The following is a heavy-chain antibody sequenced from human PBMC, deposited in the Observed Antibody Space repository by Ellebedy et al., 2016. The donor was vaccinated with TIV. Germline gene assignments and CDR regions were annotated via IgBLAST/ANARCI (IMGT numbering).Heavy chain of an antibody. V-gene: IGHV3-30-3*01. J-gene: IGHJ4*02. CDR2: ISYDGSNK. D-gene: IGHD6-19*01. CDR1: GFTFSSYA. CDR3: ARDPGIAVPGTVPPNIGFDL. Sequence: GESLKISCAASGFTFSSYAMHWVRQAPGKGLEWVAAISYDGSNKYYADSVKGRFTISRDNSKNTLYLQLNSLRAEDTAVYHCARDPGIAVPGTVPPNIGFDLWGQGTLLTVSS.